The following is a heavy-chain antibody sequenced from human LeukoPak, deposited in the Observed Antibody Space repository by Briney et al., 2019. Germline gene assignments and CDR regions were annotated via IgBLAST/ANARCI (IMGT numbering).Heavy chain of an antibody. CDR3: ARVSLIAVAGSSYYYAMDV. CDR2: IYSSGTT. V-gene: IGHV4-4*07. CDR1: GGSISNYY. D-gene: IGHD6-19*01. J-gene: IGHJ6*02. Sequence: SEPLSLTCNVSGGSISNYYWTWIRQPAGQGLEWIGRIYSSGTTTYNPSLKSRVAMSVDTSRNQFSLKLSSVTAADTAVYYCARVSLIAVAGSSYYYAMDVWGQGTTVTVSS.